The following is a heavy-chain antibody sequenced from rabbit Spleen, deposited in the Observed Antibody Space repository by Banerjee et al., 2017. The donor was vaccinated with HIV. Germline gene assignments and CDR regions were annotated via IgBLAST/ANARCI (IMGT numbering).Heavy chain of an antibody. CDR3: ARDGAGGSYFAL. D-gene: IGHD8-1*01. V-gene: IGHV1S7*01. J-gene: IGHJ4*01. Sequence: QLKESGGGLVQPGGSLKLSCKVSGFDFSAYYMTWVRQAPGKGLEWTGYIDPVFGNTYYASWVNGRFSISRENAQNTVFLQMTSLTAADTATYFCARDGAGGSYFALWGPGTLVTVS. CDR2: IDPVFGNT. CDR1: GFDFSAYY.